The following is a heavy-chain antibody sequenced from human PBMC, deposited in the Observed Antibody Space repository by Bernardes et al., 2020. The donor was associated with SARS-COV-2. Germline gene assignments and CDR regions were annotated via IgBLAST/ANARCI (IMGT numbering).Heavy chain of an antibody. CDR3: TRGRWGGAEY. D-gene: IGHD7-27*01. Sequence: GGSLRLSCAASGFTFSNFWMLWVRQAPGKVLVLVSCIKNDGSITEYADSVRGRFTISRDNAKNTVYLQMDSLGADDTAVYYCTRGRWGGAEYWGQGTLVTVSS. V-gene: IGHV3-74*01. CDR1: GFTFSNFW. CDR2: IKNDGSIT. J-gene: IGHJ4*02.